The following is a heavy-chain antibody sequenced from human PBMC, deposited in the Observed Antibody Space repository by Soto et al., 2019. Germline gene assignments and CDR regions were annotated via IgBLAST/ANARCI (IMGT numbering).Heavy chain of an antibody. CDR1: HGSISIYY. J-gene: IGHJ5*02. CDR2: IYTSGST. Sequence: AETLCLPCTVAHGSISIYYWNWIRQHAGKGLEWIGRIYTSGSTNYNPSLKSRVTMSVDTSKNQFSLKLSSVTAADTAVYYCARDGLGWHNWFDPWGQGTLVTVSS. V-gene: IGHV4-4*07. CDR3: ARDGLGWHNWFDP. D-gene: IGHD2-15*01.